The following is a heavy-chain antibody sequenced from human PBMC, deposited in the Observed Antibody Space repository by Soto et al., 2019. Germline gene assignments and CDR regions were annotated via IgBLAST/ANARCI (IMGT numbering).Heavy chain of an antibody. CDR1: GGSISSYY. Sequence: PSETLSLTCTVSGGSISSYYWSWIRQPSGKGLEWIGYIYYSGSTNYNPSLKSRVTISVDTSKNQFSLKLSSVTAADTAVYYCARAAATQVWLPNFDYWGQGTLVTVSS. J-gene: IGHJ4*02. CDR3: ARAAATQVWLPNFDY. CDR2: IYYSGST. V-gene: IGHV4-59*01. D-gene: IGHD5-18*01.